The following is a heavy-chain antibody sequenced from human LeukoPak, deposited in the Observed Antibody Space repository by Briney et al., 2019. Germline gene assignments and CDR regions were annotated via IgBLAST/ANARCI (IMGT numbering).Heavy chain of an antibody. CDR3: AKGATISTSGSIAVAGIDY. V-gene: IGHV3-23*01. J-gene: IGHJ4*02. CDR1: GFTFSNYA. CDR2: ISGGGGGT. Sequence: GGSLRLSCAASGFTFSNYAMTWVRQAPGKGLEWVSTISGGGGGTYYADSVKGRFTISSDNSKNTLYLQMNSLRAEDTAVYYCAKGATISTSGSIAVAGIDYWGQGTQGTVSS. D-gene: IGHD6-19*01.